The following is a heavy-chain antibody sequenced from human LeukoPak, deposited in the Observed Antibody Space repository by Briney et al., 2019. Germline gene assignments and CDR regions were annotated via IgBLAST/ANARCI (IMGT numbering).Heavy chain of an antibody. CDR3: AREGGRYGDYDY. Sequence: GGSLRLSCAASGFTFSDYYMSWIRQAPGKGLEWVSYISPSTNSMYYADSVKGRFTISRDNAKNSLFLQMNGPTAEDTAVYYCAREGGRYGDYDYWGRGTLVTVSS. V-gene: IGHV3-11*04. D-gene: IGHD4-17*01. CDR1: GFTFSDYY. J-gene: IGHJ4*02. CDR2: ISPSTNSM.